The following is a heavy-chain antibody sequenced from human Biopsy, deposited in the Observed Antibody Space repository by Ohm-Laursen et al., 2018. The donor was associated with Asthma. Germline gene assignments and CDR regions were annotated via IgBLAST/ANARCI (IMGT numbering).Heavy chain of an antibody. Sequence: TLSLTCAAYGGSFSSNYWSWIRQTPGKGLEWLGDTHHNGYTNYNPSPSSRLTLSVDPSKNQFSLMLTSVTAADTAVYYCARGSSSRLSQWELLVSGGKRAHSYYGMDVWGQGTTVTVSS. CDR3: ARGSSSRLSQWELLVSGGKRAHSYYGMDV. CDR1: GGSFSSNY. J-gene: IGHJ6*02. CDR2: THHNGYT. V-gene: IGHV4-34*01. D-gene: IGHD1-26*01.